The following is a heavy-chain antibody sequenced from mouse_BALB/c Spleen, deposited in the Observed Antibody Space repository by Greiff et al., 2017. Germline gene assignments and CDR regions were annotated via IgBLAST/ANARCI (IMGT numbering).Heavy chain of an antibody. CDR3: ARSYGSRYIDY. CDR2: IDPENGNT. Sequence: EVKLQESGAELVRPGALVKMSCKASGFNLKDYYMHWVKQRPEQSLDWIGWIDPENGNTNYDPKFQGKASITADTSSNTAYLQLSSLTSEDTAVYYCARSYGSRYIDYGGQGTTLKDSS. J-gene: IGHJ2*01. D-gene: IGHD1-1*01. CDR1: GFNLKDYY. V-gene: IGHV14-1*02.